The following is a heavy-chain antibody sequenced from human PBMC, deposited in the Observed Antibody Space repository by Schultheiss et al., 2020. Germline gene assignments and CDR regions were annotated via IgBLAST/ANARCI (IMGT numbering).Heavy chain of an antibody. CDR1: GGTFSSYA. D-gene: IGHD3-3*01. V-gene: IGHV1-69*04. CDR3: ARDLVTIFGVVIRSDYYYGMDV. J-gene: IGHJ6*02. CDR2: IIPILGIA. Sequence: SVKVSCKASGGTFSSYAISWVRQAPGQGLEWMGRIIPILGIANYAQKFQGRVTITADKSTSTAYMELSSLRSEDTAVYYCARDLVTIFGVVIRSDYYYGMDVWGQGTTVTVSS.